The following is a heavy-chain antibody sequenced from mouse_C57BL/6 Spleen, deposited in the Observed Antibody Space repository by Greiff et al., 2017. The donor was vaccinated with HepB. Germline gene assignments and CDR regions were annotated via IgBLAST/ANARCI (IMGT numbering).Heavy chain of an antibody. CDR3: ARGGLQR. V-gene: IGHV1-82*01. CDR1: GYAFSSSW. CDR2: IYPGDGDT. J-gene: IGHJ4*01. Sequence: VQLQQSGPELVKPGASVKISCKASGYAFSSSWMNWVKQRPGKGLEWIGRIYPGDGDTNYNGKFKGKATLTADKSSSTAYMQLSSLTSEDSAVYFCARGGLQRWGQGTSVTVSS. D-gene: IGHD1-1*01.